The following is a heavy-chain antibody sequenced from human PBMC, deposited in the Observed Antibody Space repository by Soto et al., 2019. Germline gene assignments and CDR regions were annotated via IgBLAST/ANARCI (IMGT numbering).Heavy chain of an antibody. J-gene: IGHJ4*02. D-gene: IGHD3-16*01. V-gene: IGHV3-30*18. CDR3: AKDRVESGLGEVDY. Sequence: VHLVESGGGVVQPGRSLRLSCAASGFIFSTNGMHWVRQAPGKGLEWVAIISYDGNNKYYADSVKGRLTISRDNSKNTLYLQMNSLRPEDTAVYYCAKDRVESGLGEVDYWGQGTLVTVSS. CDR2: ISYDGNNK. CDR1: GFIFSTNG.